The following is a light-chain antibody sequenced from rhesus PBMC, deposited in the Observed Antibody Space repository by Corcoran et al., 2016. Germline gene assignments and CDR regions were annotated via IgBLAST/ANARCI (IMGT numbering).Light chain of an antibody. CDR2: GAS. J-gene: IGKJ1*01. CDR3: QQNSNWPWT. Sequence: EIVLTQSPATLSLSPGERATLSCRASQSVITSLAWYQQKPGQNPRLLMVGASSRATGTPDRFSGSGSWTDFTLTISPLEPEDFAIYYCQQNSNWPWTFGQGTKVEIK. CDR1: QSVITS. V-gene: IGKV3-42*01.